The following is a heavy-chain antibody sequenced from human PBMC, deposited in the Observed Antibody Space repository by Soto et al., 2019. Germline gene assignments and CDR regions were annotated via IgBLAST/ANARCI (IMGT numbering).Heavy chain of an antibody. D-gene: IGHD6-25*01. CDR3: ARIGGYHGPLDY. Sequence: SETLSLTCSVSGVSISSYFWSWIRQAPGRGLEWIGYTYHRGSTNYSPSLKSRVAISLDTSENQFSLKVNSVTAADTAVYYCARIGGYHGPLDYWGQGTPVTVSS. V-gene: IGHV4-59*01. CDR2: TYHRGST. CDR1: GVSISSYF. J-gene: IGHJ4*02.